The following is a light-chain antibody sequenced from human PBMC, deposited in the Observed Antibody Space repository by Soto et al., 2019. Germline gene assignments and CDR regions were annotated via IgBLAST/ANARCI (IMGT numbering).Light chain of an antibody. CDR3: QPYGSSPYT. V-gene: IGKV3-20*01. J-gene: IGKJ2*01. CDR1: QSVSSNY. CDR2: GAS. Sequence: ENVLTQSPGTLSLSPGERVTLSCRASQSVSSNYLAWYQQKPGQAPRLLIYGASVRATGIPDRFSGSGSGTDVTLTISSLEPEDLAVYYCQPYGSSPYTFGQGTKLEIK.